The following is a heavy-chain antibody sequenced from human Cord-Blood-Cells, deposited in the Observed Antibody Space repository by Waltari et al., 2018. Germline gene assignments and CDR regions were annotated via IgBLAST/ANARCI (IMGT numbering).Heavy chain of an antibody. CDR2: IYYSGST. V-gene: IGHV4-39*01. CDR3: ASYLVYYYDSSGYFDY. D-gene: IGHD3-22*01. CDR1: GCSISSSSYY. Sequence: QLQLQESGPGLVKPSETLSRTCTVSGCSISSSSYYGGWIRQPPGKGLEWIGSIYYSGSTYYNPSLKSRVTISVDTSKNQFSLKLSSVTAADTAVYYCASYLVYYYDSSGYFDYWGQGTLVTVSS. J-gene: IGHJ4*02.